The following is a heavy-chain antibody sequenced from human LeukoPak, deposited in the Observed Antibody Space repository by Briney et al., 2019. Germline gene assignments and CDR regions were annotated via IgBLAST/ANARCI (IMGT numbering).Heavy chain of an antibody. Sequence: SQTLSLTCTVSGGSISSYHWSWIRQPAGKGLEWIGRIYLSGSTKYNPSLKSRVTLSGDTSKNQFSLKMSSVTAADTAVYYCARDRVGLGRLAGSHYYMDVWGKGTTVTVSS. CDR3: ARDRVGLGRLAGSHYYMDV. J-gene: IGHJ6*03. CDR2: IYLSGST. D-gene: IGHD7-27*01. V-gene: IGHV4-4*07. CDR1: GGSISSYH.